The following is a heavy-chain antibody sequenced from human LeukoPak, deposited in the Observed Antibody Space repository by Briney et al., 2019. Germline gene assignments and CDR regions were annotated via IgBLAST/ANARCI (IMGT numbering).Heavy chain of an antibody. CDR1: GFTFSDYY. CDR3: ARDRGIGWDSSGYYFPYYFDY. V-gene: IGHV3-11*01. CDR2: ISSSGSTI. D-gene: IGHD3-22*01. Sequence: GGSLRLSCAASGFTFSDYYMSWIRQAPGKGLEWVSYISSSGSTIYYADSVKGRFTISRDNAKNSLYLQMNSLRAEDTAVYYCARDRGIGWDSSGYYFPYYFDYWGQGTLVTVSS. J-gene: IGHJ4*02.